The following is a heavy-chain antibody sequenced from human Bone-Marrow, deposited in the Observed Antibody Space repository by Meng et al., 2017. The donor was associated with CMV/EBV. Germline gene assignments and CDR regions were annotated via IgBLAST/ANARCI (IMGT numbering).Heavy chain of an antibody. CDR1: GGSISSSSYY. J-gene: IGHJ4*02. CDR3: ARGPDRQDYLTLRYFDS. D-gene: IGHD3-10*01. Sequence: SETLSLTCTVSGGSISSSSYYWGWIRQPPGKGLEWIGYIYNNGDTYDNPSLKSRLSMSVDTSKNQFSLRLTSVTAADTAVYYCARGPDRQDYLTLRYFDSWGQGTLVTVSS. V-gene: IGHV4-31*03. CDR2: IYNNGDT.